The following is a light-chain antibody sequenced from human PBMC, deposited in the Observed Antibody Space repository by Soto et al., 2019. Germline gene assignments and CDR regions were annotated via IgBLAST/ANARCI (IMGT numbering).Light chain of an antibody. J-gene: IGKJ4*01. Sequence: DIQMTQSPSSLSAPVGDRVTITCRASHAVSIWLAWYQQKPGGAPKLLIYAASTLQSGVPSRFSGSGSGTDFTLTIRSLQPEDFATYYCQQGASFPRTFGGGTKVDSK. CDR3: QQGASFPRT. CDR1: HAVSIW. CDR2: AAS. V-gene: IGKV1-12*01.